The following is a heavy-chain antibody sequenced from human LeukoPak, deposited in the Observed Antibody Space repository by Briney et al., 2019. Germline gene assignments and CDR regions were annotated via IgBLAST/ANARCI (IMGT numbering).Heavy chain of an antibody. CDR2: INHSGST. J-gene: IGHJ4*02. V-gene: IGHV4-34*01. CDR3: ARPLNRYCSGGSCYSHYFDY. D-gene: IGHD2-15*01. CDR1: GGSFSGYY. Sequence: KPSETLSLTCAVYGGSFSGYYWSWNRQPPGKGLEWIGEINHSGSTNYNPSLKSRVTISVDTSKNQFSLKLSSVTAADTAVYYCARPLNRYCSGGSCYSHYFDYWGQGTLVTVSS.